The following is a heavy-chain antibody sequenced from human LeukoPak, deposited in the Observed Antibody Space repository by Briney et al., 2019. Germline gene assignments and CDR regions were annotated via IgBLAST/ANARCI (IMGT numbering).Heavy chain of an antibody. D-gene: IGHD6-6*01. Sequence: GESLMISCKGSGYSFTSYWIGWVRQMPGKGLEWMGIMYPGDSDTRYRPSFQGQVTISADKSISTAYLQWSSLKASDTAMYYCARAYSSSSSFDYWGQGTLVTVSS. J-gene: IGHJ4*02. CDR2: MYPGDSDT. CDR3: ARAYSSSSSFDY. CDR1: GYSFTSYW. V-gene: IGHV5-51*01.